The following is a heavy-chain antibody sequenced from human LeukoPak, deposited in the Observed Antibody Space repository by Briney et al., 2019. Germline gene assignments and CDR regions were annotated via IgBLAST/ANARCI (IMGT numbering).Heavy chain of an antibody. CDR3: ARGRLNYDSSGYGGSSPDY. CDR1: GFTFSSYS. J-gene: IGHJ4*02. V-gene: IGHV3-48*01. D-gene: IGHD3-22*01. CDR2: ISSSSSTI. Sequence: GGSLRLSCAASGFTFSSYSMIWVRQAPGKGLEWVSYISSSSSTIYYADSVKGRFTISRDNSKNTLYLQMSSLRSEDTAVYYCARGRLNYDSSGYGGSSPDYWGQGTLVTVSS.